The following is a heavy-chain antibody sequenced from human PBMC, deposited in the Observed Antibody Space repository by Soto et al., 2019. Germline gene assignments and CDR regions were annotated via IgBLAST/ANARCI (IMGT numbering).Heavy chain of an antibody. D-gene: IGHD4-17*01. CDR3: ARPTVTTSSYYYYGMDV. CDR2: IIPIFGTA. V-gene: IGHV1-69*12. CDR1: GGTFSSYA. J-gene: IGHJ6*02. Sequence: QVQLVQSGAEVKKPGSSVKVSCKASGGTFSSYAISWVRQAPGQGLEWMGGIIPIFGTANYAQKFQGRLTITADESTSTAYMELSSLRSDDTAVYYCARPTVTTSSYYYYGMDVWGQGSTVTVSS.